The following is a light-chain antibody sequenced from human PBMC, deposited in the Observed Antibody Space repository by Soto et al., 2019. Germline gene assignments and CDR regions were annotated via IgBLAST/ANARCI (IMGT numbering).Light chain of an antibody. V-gene: IGLV2-14*01. CDR3: SSYTSSRSLV. CDR1: SSDIALYNY. Sequence: QSALTQPASVSGSPGQSITISCTGTSSDIALYNYVSWYQQHPGKAPKLVIYEVTHRPSGVSNRFSGSKSGNTASLTISGLQTDDEADYYCSSYTSSRSLVFGTGTKATVL. CDR2: EVT. J-gene: IGLJ1*01.